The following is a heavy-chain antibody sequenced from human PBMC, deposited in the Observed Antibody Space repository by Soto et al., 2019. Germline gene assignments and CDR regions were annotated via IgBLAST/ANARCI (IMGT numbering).Heavy chain of an antibody. CDR1: GSGFRGDY. CDR3: VRAHALGFSTCFAP. D-gene: IGHD3-10*01. CDR2: INPHSGAT. J-gene: IGHJ5*02. Sequence: VSLKGYWKASGSGFRGDYMRWVRQDPGQGLEWMGWINPHSGATNYAQKFLGRVTMSADTSASTAYMDLARLKSDDTAVYDCVRAHALGFSTCFAPWGRGPLVTVSP. V-gene: IGHV1-2*02.